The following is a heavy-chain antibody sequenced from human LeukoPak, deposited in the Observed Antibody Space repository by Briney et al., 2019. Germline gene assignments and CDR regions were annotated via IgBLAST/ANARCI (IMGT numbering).Heavy chain of an antibody. V-gene: IGHV4-39*01. Sequence: PSETLSLTCTVSGDSITSTSYYWGWIRQPPGKGLEWIGSVHYSVDTYYNPSVKSRVTISVDTSKNQISLKLTSVTAADTAVYYRARLTALGTANDYWGQGTLVTVSS. CDR3: ARLTALGTANDY. CDR1: GDSITSTSYY. CDR2: VHYSVDT. D-gene: IGHD6-13*01. J-gene: IGHJ4*02.